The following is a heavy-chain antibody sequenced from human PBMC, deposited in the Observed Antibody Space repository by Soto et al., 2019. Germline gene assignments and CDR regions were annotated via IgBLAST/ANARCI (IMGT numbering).Heavy chain of an antibody. CDR2: IYHSGST. Sequence: QLQLQESGSGLVKPSQTLSLTCAVSGGSISSGGYSWSWIRQPPGKGLEWIGYIYHSGSTYYNPSLKGRVTISVARSKNQSSLKLSSVTAADTAVYYCARGPPYYDFWSGYLWFDPWGQGTLVTVSS. V-gene: IGHV4-30-2*01. CDR3: ARGPPYYDFWSGYLWFDP. CDR1: GGSISSGGYS. J-gene: IGHJ5*02. D-gene: IGHD3-3*01.